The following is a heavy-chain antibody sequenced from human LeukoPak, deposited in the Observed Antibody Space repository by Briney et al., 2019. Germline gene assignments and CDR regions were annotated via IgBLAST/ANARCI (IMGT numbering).Heavy chain of an antibody. CDR1: GGSFSGYY. J-gene: IGHJ4*02. D-gene: IGHD6-19*01. V-gene: IGHV4-34*01. CDR3: ARVGLIAVAGPIRDFDY. Sequence: SETLSLTCAVYGGSFSGYYWSWIRQPPGKGLEWIGEINHSGSTNYNPSLKSRVTISVDTSTNQFSLKLSSVPAADTAVYYCARVGLIAVAGPIRDFDYWGQGTLVTVSS. CDR2: INHSGST.